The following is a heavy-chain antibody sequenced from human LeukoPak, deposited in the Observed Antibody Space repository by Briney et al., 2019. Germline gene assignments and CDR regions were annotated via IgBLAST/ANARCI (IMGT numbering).Heavy chain of an antibody. CDR3: ARFRITGTTSKAFDI. D-gene: IGHD1-7*01. CDR2: IYHSGST. V-gene: IGHV4-59*01. CDR1: GGYISSYY. J-gene: IGHJ3*02. Sequence: SETLSLTCTVSGGYISSYYWSWIRQPPGKGLEWIGYIYHSGSTNYNPSLKSRVTISVDTSKNQFSLKLSSVTAADTAVYYCARFRITGTTSKAFDIWGQGTMVTVSS.